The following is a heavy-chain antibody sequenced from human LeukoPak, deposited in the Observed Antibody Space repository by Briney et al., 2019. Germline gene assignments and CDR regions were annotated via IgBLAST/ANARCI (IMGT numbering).Heavy chain of an antibody. CDR1: GGSISTSSYY. Sequence: SETLSLTCTVSGGSISTSSYYWGWVRQPPGKGLEWIGNIFYSGSTYYSPSLKSRVTISLDMSRNQFSLKLNSVTAADTAVYYCARGGYVYSYGGGDAFDIWGQGTMVTVSS. CDR2: IFYSGST. D-gene: IGHD5-18*01. J-gene: IGHJ3*02. V-gene: IGHV4-39*07. CDR3: ARGGYVYSYGGGDAFDI.